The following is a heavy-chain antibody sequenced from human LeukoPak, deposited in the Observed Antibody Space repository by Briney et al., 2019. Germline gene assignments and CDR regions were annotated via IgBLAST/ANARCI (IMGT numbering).Heavy chain of an antibody. J-gene: IGHJ4*02. V-gene: IGHV4-38-2*02. D-gene: IGHD3-22*01. CDR3: ARVWYYDSSGYYSYYFDY. Sequence: SQTLSLTCTVSGGSISSGYYWGWIRQPPGKGLEWIGSIYHSGSTYYNPSLKSRVTISVDTSKNQFSLKLSSVTAADTAVYYCARVWYYDSSGYYSYYFDYWGQGTLVTVSS. CDR1: GGSISSGYY. CDR2: IYHSGST.